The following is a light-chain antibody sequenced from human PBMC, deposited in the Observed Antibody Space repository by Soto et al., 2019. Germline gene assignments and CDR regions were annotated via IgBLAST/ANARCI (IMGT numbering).Light chain of an antibody. CDR3: SSYTSSSTLYV. V-gene: IGLV2-14*01. Sequence: QSALTQPASVSGSPGQSITISCTGTSSDVGGYNYVSWYQQHPGKAPKLMIYEVSNRPSGVSNRFSGSKSGNTASLTISGLQAEDDADYYYSSYTSSSTLYVFGGGTKLTVL. J-gene: IGLJ2*01. CDR2: EVS. CDR1: SSDVGGYNY.